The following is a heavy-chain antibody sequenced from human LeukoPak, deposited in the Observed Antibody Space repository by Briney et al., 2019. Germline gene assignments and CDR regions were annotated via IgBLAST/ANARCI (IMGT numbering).Heavy chain of an antibody. V-gene: IGHV4-39*01. CDR2: IYYSGST. D-gene: IGHD3-16*01. Sequence: SETLSLTCTVSGGSISSSSYYWGWIRQPPGKGLEWIGSIYYSGSTYYNPSLKSRVTISVDTSKNQFSLKLSSVTAADTAVYYCARPSAYDYVWGSYMEWFDPWGQGTLVTVSS. CDR1: GGSISSSSYY. J-gene: IGHJ5*02. CDR3: ARPSAYDYVWGSYMEWFDP.